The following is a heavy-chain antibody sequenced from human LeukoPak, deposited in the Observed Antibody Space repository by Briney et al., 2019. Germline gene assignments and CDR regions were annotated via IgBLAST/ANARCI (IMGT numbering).Heavy chain of an antibody. D-gene: IGHD2-15*01. CDR3: AKEHSPYCSGDACYDYFDY. CDR2: FTSISSYI. CDR1: GFTFSRYT. J-gene: IGHJ4*02. Sequence: GGSLRLSCAASGFTFSRYTMTWVRQAPGKGLEWVSSFTSISSYIYYADSVKGRFTISRDNAKNSLYLQLNSLRAEDTAVYYCAKEHSPYCSGDACYDYFDYWGQGILVTVSS. V-gene: IGHV3-21*01.